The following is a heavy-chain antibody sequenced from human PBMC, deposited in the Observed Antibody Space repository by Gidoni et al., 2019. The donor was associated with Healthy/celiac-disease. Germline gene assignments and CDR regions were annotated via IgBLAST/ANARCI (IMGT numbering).Heavy chain of an antibody. Sequence: EVQLVESGGDLVQPGTSLSLSCEVSGFTFDDYAMHWVRQGPGKGLEWVSGINWNRASAGYAESVEGRFTISRDNAKKSLYLQMTSLRPEDTAVYYCAKARGFTYGIDAFDIWGHGTMVTVSS. CDR1: GFTFDDYA. J-gene: IGHJ3*02. CDR2: INWNRASA. V-gene: IGHV3-9*01. D-gene: IGHD5-18*01. CDR3: AKARGFTYGIDAFDI.